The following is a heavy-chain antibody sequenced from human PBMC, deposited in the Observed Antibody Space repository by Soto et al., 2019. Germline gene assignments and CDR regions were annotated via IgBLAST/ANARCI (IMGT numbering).Heavy chain of an antibody. CDR3: TTDPTQTFCDVGPGYSVKTKMHHS. D-gene: IGHD2-15*01. Sequence: EVQLVESGGGLVKPGGSLRLSCAASGFTFSNGWMSWVRQAPGKGLECVGRIKSKIAGGTTDYSAPVKGRFTISRDDSRVTMYLKMTSLRPEDTAVYYCTTDPTQTFCDVGPGYSVKTKMHHSWGPGTLVTVSS. CDR2: IKSKIAGGTT. V-gene: IGHV3-15*01. J-gene: IGHJ4*02. CDR1: GFTFSNGW.